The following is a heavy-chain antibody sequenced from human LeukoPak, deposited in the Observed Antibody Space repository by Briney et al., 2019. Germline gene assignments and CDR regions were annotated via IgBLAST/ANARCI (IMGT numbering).Heavy chain of an antibody. CDR2: MNPNSGNT. D-gene: IGHD6-19*01. CDR1: GYTFTSYD. CDR3: ARERRYSSGWYYFDY. Sequence: GASVKVSCKASGYTFTSYDINWVRQATGQGLEWMGWMNPNSGNTGYAQKFQGRVTITRNTSISTAYMELSSLRSEDTAVYYCARERRYSSGWYYFDYWGQGTLVTVSS. J-gene: IGHJ4*02. V-gene: IGHV1-8*03.